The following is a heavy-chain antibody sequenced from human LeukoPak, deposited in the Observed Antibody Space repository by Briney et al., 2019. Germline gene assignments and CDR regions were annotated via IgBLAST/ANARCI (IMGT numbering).Heavy chain of an antibody. Sequence: GGSLRLSCAASGFTFVDYAMHWVRQAPGKGLEWVSLISGDGVSTYYADSVKGRFTISRDNNKNSLYLQMNGLTTEDTAFYYCAKATYCGGECLFDYWGQGTLVTVSS. CDR2: ISGDGVST. V-gene: IGHV3-43*02. J-gene: IGHJ4*02. D-gene: IGHD2-21*01. CDR1: GFTFVDYA. CDR3: AKATYCGGECLFDY.